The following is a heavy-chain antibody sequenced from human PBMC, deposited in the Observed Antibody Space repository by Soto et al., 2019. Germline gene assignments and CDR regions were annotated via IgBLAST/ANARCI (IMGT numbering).Heavy chain of an antibody. Sequence: SETLSLTCAVYGGSFSGYYWSWIRQPPGKGLEWIGEINHSGSTNYNPSLKSRVTISVDTSKNQFSLKLSSVTAADTAVYYCARVTSYYDFWSGPTVFYYGMDVWGQGTTVTVSS. J-gene: IGHJ6*02. CDR3: ARVTSYYDFWSGPTVFYYGMDV. CDR2: INHSGST. D-gene: IGHD3-3*01. V-gene: IGHV4-34*01. CDR1: GGSFSGYY.